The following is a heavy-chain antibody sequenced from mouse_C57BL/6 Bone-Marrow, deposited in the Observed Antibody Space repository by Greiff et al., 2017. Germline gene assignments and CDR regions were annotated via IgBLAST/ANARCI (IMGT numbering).Heavy chain of an antibody. J-gene: IGHJ4*01. Sequence: EVKVVESGGDLVKPGGSLKLSCAASGFTFSSYGMSWVRQTPDKRLEWVATISSGGSYTYYPDSVKGRFTISRDNAKNTLYLQMSRLKSEDTAMYYCARQRGEGNFYAMDYWGQGTSVTVAS. CDR1: GFTFSSYG. CDR3: ARQRGEGNFYAMDY. CDR2: ISSGGSYT. D-gene: IGHD2-1*01. V-gene: IGHV5-6*01.